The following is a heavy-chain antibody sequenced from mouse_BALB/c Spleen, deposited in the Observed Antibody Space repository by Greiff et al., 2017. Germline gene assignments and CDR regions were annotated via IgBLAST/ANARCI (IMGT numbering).Heavy chain of an antibody. J-gene: IGHJ4*01. CDR1: GFTFSSFG. CDR3: ARPQFITTDYYAMDY. Sequence: EVHLVESGGDLVKPGGSRKLSCAASGFTFSSFGMHWVRQAPEKGLEWVAYISSGSSTIYYADTVKGRFTISRDNPKNTLFLQMTSLRSEDTAMYYCARPQFITTDYYAMDYWGQGTSVTVSS. CDR2: ISSGSSTI. V-gene: IGHV5-17*02. D-gene: IGHD1-2*01.